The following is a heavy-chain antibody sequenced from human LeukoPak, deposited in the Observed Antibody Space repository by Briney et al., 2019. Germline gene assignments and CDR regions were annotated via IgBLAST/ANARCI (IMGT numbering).Heavy chain of an antibody. CDR1: GYTFTGHY. V-gene: IGHV1-2*02. CDR3: AKTLYIRAAPGGLDY. CDR2: INPKNAGT. J-gene: IGHJ4*02. D-gene: IGHD3-16*01. Sequence: ASVKASCKASGYTFTGHYMHWVRQVPGQGLEWIGWINPKNAGTNYAQKFQGRVTMTRDTSISTVYMELSSLRSDDTAVYYCAKTLYIRAAPGGLDYWGQGTLVTVSS.